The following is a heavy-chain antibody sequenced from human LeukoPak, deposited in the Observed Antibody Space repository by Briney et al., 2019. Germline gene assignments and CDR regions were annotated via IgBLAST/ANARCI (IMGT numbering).Heavy chain of an antibody. CDR1: GYTFTSYY. J-gene: IGHJ4*02. CDR2: INPSGGST. V-gene: IGHV1-46*01. Sequence: ASVKVSCKASGYTFTSYYMHWVRQAPGQGLEWMGIINPSGGSTSYAQKFQGRVTMTRDTSTSTVYMELSSLRSEDTAVYYCARGGEVLRFLEWLSPHFDYWGQGTLVTVSS. CDR3: ARGGEVLRFLEWLSPHFDY. D-gene: IGHD3-3*01.